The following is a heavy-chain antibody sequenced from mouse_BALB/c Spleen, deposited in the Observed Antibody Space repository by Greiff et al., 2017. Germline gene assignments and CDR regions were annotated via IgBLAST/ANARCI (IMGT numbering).Heavy chain of an antibody. D-gene: IGHD2-4*01. Sequence: EVKLVESGGGLVQPGGSLRLSCATSGFTFSDFYMEWVRQPPGKRLEWIAASRNKANDYTTEYSASVKGRFIVSRDTSQSILYLQMNALRAEDTAIYYCARDAPYDYDRGGLDYWGQGTTLTVSS. CDR3: ARDAPYDYDRGGLDY. CDR1: GFTFSDFY. J-gene: IGHJ2*01. CDR2: SRNKANDYTT. V-gene: IGHV7-1*02.